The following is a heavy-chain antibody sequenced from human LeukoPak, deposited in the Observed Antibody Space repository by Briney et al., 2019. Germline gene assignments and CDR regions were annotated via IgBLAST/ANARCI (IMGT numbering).Heavy chain of an antibody. V-gene: IGHV3-53*01. CDR2: IYSGGST. CDR1: GFTVSSNY. Sequence: GGSLRLSCAASGFTVSSNYMSWVRQAPGKGLEWVSVIYSGGSTYYADSVKGRFTISRDNSKNTLYLQMNSLRAEDTAVYYCARRGAITMARGAFDIWGQGTMVTVSS. D-gene: IGHD3-10*01. CDR3: ARRGAITMARGAFDI. J-gene: IGHJ3*02.